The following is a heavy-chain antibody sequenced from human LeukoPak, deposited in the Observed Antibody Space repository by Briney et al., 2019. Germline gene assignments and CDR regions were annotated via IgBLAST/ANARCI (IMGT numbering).Heavy chain of an antibody. CDR1: GGSFSGYY. CDR3: ARVRRFGELLRYYSDY. V-gene: IGHV4-34*01. Sequence: SETLSLTCAVYGGSFSGYYWSWIRQPPGKGLEWIGEINHSGSTNYNPSLKSRVTISVDTSKNQFSLKLSSVTAADTAVYYCARVRRFGELLRYYSDYWGQGTLVTVSS. D-gene: IGHD3-10*01. J-gene: IGHJ4*02. CDR2: INHSGST.